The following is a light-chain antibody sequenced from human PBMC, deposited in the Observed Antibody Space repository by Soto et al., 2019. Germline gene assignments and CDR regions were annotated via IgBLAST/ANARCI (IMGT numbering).Light chain of an antibody. CDR3: QQYKNWPPSRHT. CDR1: QSVSSN. J-gene: IGKJ2*01. V-gene: IGKV3-15*01. Sequence: EIVMTQSPATLSVSPGERATLSCRASQSVSSNLAWYQQKPGHAPRLLIYGASTRATGIPARFSGSGSGTVFTLTISSLQSEDFAVYYCQQYKNWPPSRHTVGHGTKLEIK. CDR2: GAS.